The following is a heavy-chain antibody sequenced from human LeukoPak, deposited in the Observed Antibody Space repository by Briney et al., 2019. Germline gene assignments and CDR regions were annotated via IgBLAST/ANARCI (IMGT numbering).Heavy chain of an antibody. CDR1: GFTSTNFA. Sequence: ASVKVSCTASGFTSTNFAVQWVRQARGQRLEWIGWIIVGSGATKCAQDFQERVTITRDLSTSTLYMELRSLTSEDTAVYYCAADLSNPRMGASYLDSWGQGTLVTVSS. J-gene: IGHJ4*02. V-gene: IGHV1-58*01. CDR3: AADLSNPRMGASYLDS. CDR2: IIVGSGAT. D-gene: IGHD3-16*01.